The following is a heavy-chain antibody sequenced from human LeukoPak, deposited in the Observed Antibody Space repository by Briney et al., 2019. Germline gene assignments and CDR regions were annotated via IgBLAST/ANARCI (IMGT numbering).Heavy chain of an antibody. Sequence: SETLSLTCAVYGGSFSGAYWTWIRQPPGKGLEWIGEVNHVGNSNHNPSLGSRITISVDKSKNQFSLILNSVTAADTAVYYCARAPYYYDSGSQSMYNYGMNAWGQGTTVIVSS. CDR2: VNHVGNS. V-gene: IGHV4-34*01. D-gene: IGHD3-10*01. J-gene: IGHJ6*02. CDR3: ARAPYYYDSGSQSMYNYGMNA. CDR1: GGSFSGAY.